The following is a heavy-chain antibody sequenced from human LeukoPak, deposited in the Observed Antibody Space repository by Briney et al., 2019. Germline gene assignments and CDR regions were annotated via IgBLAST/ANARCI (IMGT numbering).Heavy chain of an antibody. J-gene: IGHJ5*02. V-gene: IGHV3-23*01. D-gene: IGHD1-26*01. Sequence: PGGSLRLSCATSGFSFSDYAMIWVRQAPGKGLEWVSGISGGGDSTNYADSVKGRFTISRDNSKNMVFLQMSSLRAEDTAVYYCATPIVGGNTGFDXWGQGTLVTVSS. CDR2: ISGGGDST. CDR3: ATPIVGGNTGFDX. CDR1: GFSFSDYA.